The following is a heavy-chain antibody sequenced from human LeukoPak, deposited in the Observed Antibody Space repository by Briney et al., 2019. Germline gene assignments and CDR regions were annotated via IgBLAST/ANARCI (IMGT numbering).Heavy chain of an antibody. CDR3: ARREMSGRGVDY. D-gene: IGHD1-26*01. V-gene: IGHV4-59*08. CDR1: GGSISSYY. CDR2: IYYSGST. Sequence: SETLSLTCTVSGGSISSYYWSWIRQPPGKGLEWIGYIYYSGSTNYNPSLKSRVTISVDTSKNQFSLKLSSVTAADTAVYYCARREMSGRGVDYWGQGTLVTVSS. J-gene: IGHJ4*02.